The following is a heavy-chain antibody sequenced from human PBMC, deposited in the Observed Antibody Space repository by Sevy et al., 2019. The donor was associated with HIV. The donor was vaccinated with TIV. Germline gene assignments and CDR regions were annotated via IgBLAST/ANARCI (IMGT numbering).Heavy chain of an antibody. CDR2: ISYDGSNK. CDR1: GFTFSSYA. Sequence: GGCLRLSCAASGFTFSSYAMHWVRQAPGKGLEWVAVISYDGSNKYYADSVKGRFTISRDNSKNTLYLQMNSLRAEDTAVYYCGGTTRIDYWGQGTLVTVSS. V-gene: IGHV3-30-3*01. D-gene: IGHD4-17*01. CDR3: GGTTRIDY. J-gene: IGHJ4*02.